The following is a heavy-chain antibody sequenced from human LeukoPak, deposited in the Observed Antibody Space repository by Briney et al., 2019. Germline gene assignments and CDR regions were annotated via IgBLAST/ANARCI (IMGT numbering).Heavy chain of an antibody. Sequence: PSETLSLTCTVSGGSISSYYWSWIRQPPGKGLEWIGYIYYSGSTYYNPSLKSRVTLSVDTSKNQFSLKLSSVTAADTAVYYCARLIAVADFYFDYWGQGTLVTVSS. V-gene: IGHV4-59*04. D-gene: IGHD6-19*01. CDR1: GGSISSYY. CDR2: IYYSGST. CDR3: ARLIAVADFYFDY. J-gene: IGHJ4*02.